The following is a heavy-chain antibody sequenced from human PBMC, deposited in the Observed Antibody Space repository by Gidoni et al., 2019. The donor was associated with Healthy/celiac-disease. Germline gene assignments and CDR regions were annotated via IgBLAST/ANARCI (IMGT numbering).Heavy chain of an antibody. V-gene: IGHV4-31*03. Sequence: QVQLQESGPGLVTPSQTLSLTCTVSGGSISSGGYYWSWIRQHPGKGLEWIGYIYYSGRTYYNPSLTIRVTRSVDTSKNQFSLKLSSVTDADTAVYYCARVSPKLELRYYYYMDVWGKGTTVTVSS. CDR3: ARVSPKLELRYYYYMDV. CDR2: IYYSGRT. CDR1: GGSISSGGYY. J-gene: IGHJ6*03. D-gene: IGHD1-7*01.